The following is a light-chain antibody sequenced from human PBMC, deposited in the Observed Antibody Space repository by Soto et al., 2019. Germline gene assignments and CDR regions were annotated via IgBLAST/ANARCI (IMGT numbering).Light chain of an antibody. CDR1: QSISNS. V-gene: IGKV3-11*01. J-gene: IGKJ5*01. CDR3: QHRSIWPA. CDR2: DAS. Sequence: EIVLTQSAATLSLSPGERATLSCRASQSISNSLAWYQQKPGQAPRLLIYDASNRATGIPARFSGSGSGTDFTLTISSLEPEDFAVYYCQHRSIWPAFGQGTRLEIK.